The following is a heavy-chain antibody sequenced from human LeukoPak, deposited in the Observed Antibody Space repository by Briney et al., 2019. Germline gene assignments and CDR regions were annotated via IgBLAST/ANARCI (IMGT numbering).Heavy chain of an antibody. J-gene: IGHJ5*02. D-gene: IGHD3-9*01. Sequence: PGGSLRLSCAASGFTFDDYGMSWIRQAPGKGLEWVSYISSSGSTIYYADSVKGRFTISRDNAKNSLYLQMDSLRAEDTALYYCARGGRYRSPSPNWFDPWGQGTLVTVSS. V-gene: IGHV3-11*01. CDR2: ISSSGSTI. CDR1: GFTFDDYG. CDR3: ARGGRYRSPSPNWFDP.